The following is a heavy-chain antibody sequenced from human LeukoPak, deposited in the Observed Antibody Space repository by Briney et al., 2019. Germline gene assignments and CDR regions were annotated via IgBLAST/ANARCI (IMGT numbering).Heavy chain of an antibody. J-gene: IGHJ4*02. Sequence: GGSLRLSCAASGFTFSNFAMSWVRQAPGKGLEWVSTISGSGGSTFYADSVKGRFTISRDNAKNSVYLQMNNLRAEDTAVYYCLRDRGYSTYDCWGQGTLVTVSS. CDR1: GFTFSNFA. CDR2: ISGSGGST. CDR3: LRDRGYSTYDC. D-gene: IGHD6-13*01. V-gene: IGHV3-23*01.